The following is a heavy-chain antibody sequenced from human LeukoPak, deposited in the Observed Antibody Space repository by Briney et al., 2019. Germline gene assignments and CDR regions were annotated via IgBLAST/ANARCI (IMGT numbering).Heavy chain of an antibody. CDR1: GGSISSGSYY. CDR3: AREGYYDSSGSWYFDL. Sequence: SQTLSLTCTVSGGSISSGSYYWSWIRQPAGKGLEWIGRIYTSGSTNYNPSLKSRVTISVDTSKNQFSLKPSSVTAADTAVYYCAREGYYDSSGSWYFDLWGRGTLVTVSS. D-gene: IGHD3-22*01. CDR2: IYTSGST. V-gene: IGHV4-61*02. J-gene: IGHJ2*01.